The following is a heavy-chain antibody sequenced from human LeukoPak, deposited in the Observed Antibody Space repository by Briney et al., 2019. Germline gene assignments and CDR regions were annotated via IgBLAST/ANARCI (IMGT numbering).Heavy chain of an antibody. CDR3: ARGSSRSPREAFDI. D-gene: IGHD1-26*01. CDR1: GYTFTNYY. V-gene: IGHV1-46*01. Sequence: GASVKVSCKASGYTFTNYYMHWVRQAPGQGLEWMGIISPSGSSTTYAQKFQGRVTMTRDMSTTTVYMELSSLRSEDTAVYYCARGSSRSPREAFDIWGQGTVVTVSS. CDR2: ISPSGSST. J-gene: IGHJ3*02.